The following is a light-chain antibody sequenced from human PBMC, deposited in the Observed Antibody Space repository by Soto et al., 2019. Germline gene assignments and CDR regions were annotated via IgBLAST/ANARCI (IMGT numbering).Light chain of an antibody. CDR3: QQYGSSPT. V-gene: IGKV3-20*01. CDR1: QSVSTY. Sequence: ETVLTQSPATLSLSPGESATLSCRASQSVSTYLAWYQQRPSQPPRLLIYGTSSRATGIPDRFSGSGSGTDFTLTISRLEPEDFAVYYCQQYGSSPTFGPGTKVDIK. J-gene: IGKJ3*01. CDR2: GTS.